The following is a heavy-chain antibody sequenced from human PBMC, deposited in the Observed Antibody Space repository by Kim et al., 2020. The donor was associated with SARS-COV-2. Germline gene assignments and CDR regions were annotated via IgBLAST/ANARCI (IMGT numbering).Heavy chain of an antibody. J-gene: IGHJ6*02. CDR2: IWYDGSNK. V-gene: IGHV3-33*01. D-gene: IGHD2-2*01. Sequence: GGSLRLSCAASGFTFSSYGMHWVRQAPGKGLEWVAVIWYDGSNKYYADSVKGRFTISRDNSKNTLYLQMNSLRAEDTAVYYCARDPEVVVVPAATYYYYGMDVWGQGTTVTVSS. CDR3: ARDPEVVVVPAATYYYYGMDV. CDR1: GFTFSSYG.